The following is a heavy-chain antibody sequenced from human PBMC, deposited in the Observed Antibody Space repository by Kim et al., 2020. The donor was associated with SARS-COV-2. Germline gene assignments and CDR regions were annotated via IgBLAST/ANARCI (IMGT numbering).Heavy chain of an antibody. CDR1: GGSISSSSYY. Sequence: SETLSLTCTVSGGSISSSSYYWGWIRQPPGKGLEWIGSIYYSGSTYYNPSLKSRVTISVDTSKNQFSLNLSSVTAADTAVYYCASLTYYDFWSGYPYYMDVWGKGTTVTVSS. CDR2: IYYSGST. CDR3: ASLTYYDFWSGYPYYMDV. J-gene: IGHJ6*03. D-gene: IGHD3-3*01. V-gene: IGHV4-39*01.